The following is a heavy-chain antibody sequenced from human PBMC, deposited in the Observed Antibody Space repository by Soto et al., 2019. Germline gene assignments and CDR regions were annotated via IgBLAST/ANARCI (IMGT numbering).Heavy chain of an antibody. CDR1: GDSVSSNSAA. CDR2: TYYRSKWYN. D-gene: IGHD2-15*01. Sequence: PSQTLSLTCAISGDSVSSNSAAWNWIRQSPSRGLEWLGRTYYRSKWYNDYAVSVKSRITINPDTSKNQFSLQLNSVTPEDTAVYYCAREEDIVVVVAATLHYYYYVDVWGKGTTVTV. V-gene: IGHV6-1*01. J-gene: IGHJ6*03. CDR3: AREEDIVVVVAATLHYYYYVDV.